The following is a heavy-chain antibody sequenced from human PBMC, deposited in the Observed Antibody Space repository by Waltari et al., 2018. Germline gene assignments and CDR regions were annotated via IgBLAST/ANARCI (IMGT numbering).Heavy chain of an antibody. Sequence: QVRLVESGGGVVQPGRSLRLSCATSGFFFSTYAMHWVRQAPGKGLEWVTVISYDGSNKYYADSVKGRFTISRDNSKNTRYLQMNSLRAEDTAVYYCAKGNGGVIVVPIDYWGQGTLVTVSS. CDR2: ISYDGSNK. D-gene: IGHD3-16*02. CDR1: GFFFSTYA. CDR3: AKGNGGVIVVPIDY. J-gene: IGHJ4*02. V-gene: IGHV3-30*18.